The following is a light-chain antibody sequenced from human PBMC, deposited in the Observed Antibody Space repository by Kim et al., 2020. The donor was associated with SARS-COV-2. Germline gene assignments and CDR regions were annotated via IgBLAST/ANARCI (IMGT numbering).Light chain of an antibody. J-gene: IGLJ3*02. Sequence: SYELTQPPSVSVSPGQTASITCSGDKLGDKYACWYQQKPGQSPVLVIYQNSKRPSGIPERFSGSNSGNTATLTISGTQAMDEADYYCQVWDSSTGVFGAGTQLTVL. CDR1: KLGDKY. CDR3: QVWDSSTGV. CDR2: QNS. V-gene: IGLV3-1*01.